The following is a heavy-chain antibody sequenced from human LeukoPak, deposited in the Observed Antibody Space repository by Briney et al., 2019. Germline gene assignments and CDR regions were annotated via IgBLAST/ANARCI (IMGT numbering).Heavy chain of an antibody. CDR3: ARHSSGYYYDY. V-gene: IGHV4-59*08. CDR1: GGSFSGYY. J-gene: IGHJ4*02. D-gene: IGHD3-22*01. CDR2: IYYSGST. Sequence: PSETLSLTCAVYGGSFSGYYWSLIRQPPGKGLEWIGYIYYSGSTNYNPSLKSRVTISVDTSKNQFSLKLSSVTAADTAVYYCARHSSGYYYDYWGQGTLVTVSS.